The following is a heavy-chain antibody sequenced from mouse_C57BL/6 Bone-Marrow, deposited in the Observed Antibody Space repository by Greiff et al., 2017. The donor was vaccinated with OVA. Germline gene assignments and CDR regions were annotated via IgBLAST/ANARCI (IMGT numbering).Heavy chain of an antibody. CDR3: ARDGMNAMDY. J-gene: IGHJ4*01. CDR1: GYTFTSYW. CDR2: IDPSDSET. V-gene: IGHV1-52*01. Sequence: QVQLQQSGAELVRPGSSVKLSCKASGYTFTSYWMHWVKQRPIQGLEWIGNIDPSDSETHYNQKFKDKATLTVDKSSSTAYMQRSSLTAEDSAVYYCARDGMNAMDYWGQGTSVTVSS.